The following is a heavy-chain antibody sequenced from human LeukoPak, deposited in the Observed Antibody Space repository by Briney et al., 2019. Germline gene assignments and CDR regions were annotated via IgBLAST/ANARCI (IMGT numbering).Heavy chain of an antibody. CDR1: GFTFSSYS. J-gene: IGHJ4*02. V-gene: IGHV3-21*01. D-gene: IGHD3-16*01. CDR2: ISSSSSYI. Sequence: PGGSLRLSCAASGFTFSSYSMNWVRQAPGKGLEWVSSISSSSSYIYYADSVKGRFAISRDNAKNSLYLQMNSLRAEDTAVYYCAREWGGYFDYWGQGTLVTVSS. CDR3: AREWGGYFDY.